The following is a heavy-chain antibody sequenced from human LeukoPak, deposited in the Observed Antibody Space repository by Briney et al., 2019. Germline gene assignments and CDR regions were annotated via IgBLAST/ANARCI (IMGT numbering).Heavy chain of an antibody. CDR1: GYTFTGYY. V-gene: IGHV1-2*02. CDR2: INPNSGGT. D-gene: IGHD3-10*01. Sequence: GASVKVSCKASGYTFTGYYMHWVRQAPGQGLEWMGWINPNSGGTNYAQKFQGRVTMTRDTSISTAYMELSRLRSDDTAVYYCARGSDTPSPLYYIMDVWGQGTTVTVSS. CDR3: ARGSDTPSPLYYIMDV. J-gene: IGHJ6*02.